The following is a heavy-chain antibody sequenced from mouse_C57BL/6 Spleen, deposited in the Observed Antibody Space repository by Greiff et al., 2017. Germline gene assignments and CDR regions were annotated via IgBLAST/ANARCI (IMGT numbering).Heavy chain of an antibody. V-gene: IGHV2-2*01. CDR3: ARKGYDYDPYAMDY. CDR2: IWSGGST. Sequence: QVHVKQSGPGLVQPSQSLSITCTVSGFSLTSYGVHWVRQSPGKGLEWLGVIWSGGSTDYNAAFISRLSISKDNSKSQVFFKMNSLQADDTAIYYCARKGYDYDPYAMDYWGQGTSVTVSS. J-gene: IGHJ4*01. D-gene: IGHD2-4*01. CDR1: GFSLTSYG.